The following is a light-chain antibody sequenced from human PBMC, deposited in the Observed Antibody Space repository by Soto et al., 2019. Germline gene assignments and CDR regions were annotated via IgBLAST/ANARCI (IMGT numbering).Light chain of an antibody. CDR1: QSISSW. CDR3: QQYNSYPYT. Sequence: DIQMTQSPSTLSASVGDRVTITCRASQSISSWLAWYQQKPGKAPMLLIYMASSLESGVPSRFSGSGSGTEFSLTISRLQPDDFATYYCQQYNSYPYTFGQGTKLEIK. V-gene: IGKV1-5*03. CDR2: MAS. J-gene: IGKJ2*01.